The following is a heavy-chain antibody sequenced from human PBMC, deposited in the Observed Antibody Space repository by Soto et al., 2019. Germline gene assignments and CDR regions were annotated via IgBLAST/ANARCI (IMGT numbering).Heavy chain of an antibody. CDR3: AKAPSYGSGSYYYYCDGMDV. CDR2: ISGSGGST. V-gene: IGHV3-23*01. Sequence: EVQVLESGGGLVQPGGSLRLSCAASGFTFSSYAMCWVRQAPGKGPERVSAISGSGGSTYTADSVRGRYTISRDNSTNTRDLRMNSLRAEDTAVYYCAKAPSYGSGSYYYYCDGMDVWGQGTTVTVSS. J-gene: IGHJ6*02. CDR1: GFTFSSYA. D-gene: IGHD3-10*01.